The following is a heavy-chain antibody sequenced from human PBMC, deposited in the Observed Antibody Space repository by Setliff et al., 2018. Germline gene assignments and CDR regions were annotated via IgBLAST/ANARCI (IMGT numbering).Heavy chain of an antibody. Sequence: TLSLTCAVYGGSCSGYYWSWIRQPPGKGLEWIGEINHSGSTNYNRSLRSRVSISVDTSKNQFSLKLSSVTAADTATYYCARAGPTVTFFRVLVISWWDPWGQGSLVTVSS. V-gene: IGHV4-34*01. D-gene: IGHD3-3*01. CDR2: INHSGST. J-gene: IGHJ5*02. CDR1: GGSCSGYY. CDR3: ARAGPTVTFFRVLVISWWDP.